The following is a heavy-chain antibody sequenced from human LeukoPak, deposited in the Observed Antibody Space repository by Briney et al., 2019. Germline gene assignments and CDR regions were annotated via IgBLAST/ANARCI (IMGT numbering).Heavy chain of an antibody. CDR3: AKRGSSPGSGSAYYFDY. V-gene: IGHV3-23*01. Sequence: PGGSLRLSCAASGGSTFRRYDLTWVRQAPGKGLEWVSLISSGGTTYYADSVRGRFTISRDISKNTLYLQVNSLRTDDTAVYYCAKRGSSPGSGSAYYFDYWGQGTLVTVSS. J-gene: IGHJ4*02. D-gene: IGHD3-10*01. CDR2: ISSGGTT. CDR1: GGSTFRRYD.